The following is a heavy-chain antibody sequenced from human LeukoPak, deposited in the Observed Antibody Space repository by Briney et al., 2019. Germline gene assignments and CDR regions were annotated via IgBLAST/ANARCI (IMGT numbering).Heavy chain of an antibody. CDR2: IFYSGST. V-gene: IGHV4-59*01. CDR3: ARVRYYGFDP. J-gene: IGHJ5*02. Sequence: SETLSLTCTVSGGSITSYYWNWIRQPPGKGLEWVGYIFYSGSTNYNPSLKSRVTISVDTSKNQFSLKLSSVTAADTAMYYCARVRYYGFDPWGQGTLVTVSS. D-gene: IGHD3-10*01. CDR1: GGSITSYY.